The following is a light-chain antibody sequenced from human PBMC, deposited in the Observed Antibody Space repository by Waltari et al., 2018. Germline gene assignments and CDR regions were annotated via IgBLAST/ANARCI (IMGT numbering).Light chain of an antibody. CDR1: QTILYRSNNKNY. J-gene: IGKJ1*01. CDR2: WAS. CDR3: QQYYNTPWT. Sequence: DIVMTQSPDSLAVSLGARATINCKSSQTILYRSNNKNYLAWYQQKPGQPPKLLIYWASTRESGVPDRFGGSGSGTHFTLTINSLQAEDVAVYYCQQYYNTPWTFGQGTKVEIK. V-gene: IGKV4-1*01.